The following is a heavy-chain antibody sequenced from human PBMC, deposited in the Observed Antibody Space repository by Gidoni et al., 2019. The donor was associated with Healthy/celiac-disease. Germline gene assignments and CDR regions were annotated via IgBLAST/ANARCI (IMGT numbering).Heavy chain of an antibody. CDR3: ARQYCTNGVCPLDV. Sequence: QLQLQESGPGLVKPSETLSLTCTVSGGSISSSSYYWGWIRQPPGKGLEWIGSIYYSGSTYYNPSLKSRVTISVDTSKNQFSLKLSSVTAADTAVYYCARQYCTNGVCPLDVWGQGTTVTVSS. CDR2: IYYSGST. J-gene: IGHJ6*02. D-gene: IGHD2-8*01. CDR1: GGSISSSSYY. V-gene: IGHV4-39*01.